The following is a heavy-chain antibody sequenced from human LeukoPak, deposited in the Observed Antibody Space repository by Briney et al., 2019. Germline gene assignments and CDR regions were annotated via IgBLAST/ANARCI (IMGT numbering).Heavy chain of an antibody. CDR2: IYYSGST. D-gene: IGHD6-13*01. Sequence: SETLSLTRTVSGGSISSSSYYWGWIRQPPGKGLEWIGSIYYSGSTYYNPSLKSRVTISVDTSKNQFSLKLSSVTAADTAVYYCAGIAAEEYYFDYWGQGTLVTVSS. CDR3: AGIAAEEYYFDY. CDR1: GGSISSSSYY. V-gene: IGHV4-39*01. J-gene: IGHJ4*02.